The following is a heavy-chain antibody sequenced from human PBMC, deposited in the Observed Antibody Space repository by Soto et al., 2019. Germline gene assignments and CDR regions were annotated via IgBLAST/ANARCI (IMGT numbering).Heavy chain of an antibody. J-gene: IGHJ5*02. CDR2: IKSKSDGGTT. V-gene: IGHV3-15*01. CDR1: GFTFSDAW. D-gene: IGHD2-15*01. CDR3: ITDLWRIAAVVGSTGYFKP. Sequence: PGGSLRLSCAAFGFTFSDAWMSWVRQAPGKGLDWVGRIKSKSDGGTTEYAAPVRGRFTISRDDSKNTLYLQMNSLKTEDTAVYYCITDLWRIAAVVGSTGYFKPWGQGTPVTVS.